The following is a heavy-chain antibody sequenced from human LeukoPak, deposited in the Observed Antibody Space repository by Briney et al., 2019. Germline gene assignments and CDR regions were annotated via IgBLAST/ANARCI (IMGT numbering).Heavy chain of an antibody. Sequence: GGSLRLSCAASRFTFSNAWMSWVRQTPGKGLEWVGRIKSKADGGTTDYAAPVKGRFTISRDDSENTLYVQMNSLKTEDTAVYYCATNSDYEGLFAYWGQGSLVTVSS. CDR3: ATNSDYEGLFAY. D-gene: IGHD5-12*01. CDR2: IKSKADGGTT. V-gene: IGHV3-15*01. J-gene: IGHJ4*02. CDR1: RFTFSNAW.